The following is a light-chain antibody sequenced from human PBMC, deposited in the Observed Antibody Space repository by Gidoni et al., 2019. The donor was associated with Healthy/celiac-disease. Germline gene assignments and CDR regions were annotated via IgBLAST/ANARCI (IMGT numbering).Light chain of an antibody. V-gene: IGKV1-39*01. CDR3: QQSYSSPLT. CDR1: LSISSY. CDR2: DTS. J-gene: IGKJ4*01. Sequence: DIQMTQSPSSLSASVGDRVTITCRASLSISSYLNWYQQKPGRAPELLIFDTSSLLSGVPSRFSGSGSGTEFALTISSLQPEDSATYYCQQSYSSPLTFGGGTKVEIK.